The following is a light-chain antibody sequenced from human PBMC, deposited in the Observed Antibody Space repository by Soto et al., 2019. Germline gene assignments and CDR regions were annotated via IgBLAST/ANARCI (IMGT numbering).Light chain of an antibody. CDR1: SSDVGVYNY. J-gene: IGLJ3*02. V-gene: IGLV2-14*03. CDR2: DVT. CDR3: SSYTRSTRV. Sequence: QSALTQPASVSGSLGQSITIPCIGASSDVGVYNYVSWYQHHPGKAPKLMIYDVTHRPSGVSDRSSGSKSGNTASLTISGLQAEDEADYYCSSYTRSTRVFGGGTKLTVL.